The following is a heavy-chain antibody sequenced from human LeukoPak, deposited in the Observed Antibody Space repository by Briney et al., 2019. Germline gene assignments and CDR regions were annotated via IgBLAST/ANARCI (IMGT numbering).Heavy chain of an antibody. CDR3: AKEGKGSSLDY. Sequence: PGGSLRLSCAASGFTFSSYGMHWVRQAPGRGLEWVAFIRYDGSNKYYADSVKGRFTISRDNSKNTLYLQMNSLRAEDTAVYYCAKEGKGSSLDYWGQGTLVTVSS. D-gene: IGHD1-26*01. CDR2: IRYDGSNK. V-gene: IGHV3-30*02. CDR1: GFTFSSYG. J-gene: IGHJ4*02.